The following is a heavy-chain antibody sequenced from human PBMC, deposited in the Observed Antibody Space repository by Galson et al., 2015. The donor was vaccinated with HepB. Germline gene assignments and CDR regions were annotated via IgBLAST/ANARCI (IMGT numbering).Heavy chain of an antibody. Sequence: SETLSLTCAVYGGSFSGYYWSWIRQPPGKGLEWIGEINHSGSTNYNPSLKSRVTISVDTSKNQFSLKLSSVTAADTAVYYCARGPPTGGVADRWFDYWGQGTLVTVSS. CDR2: INHSGST. J-gene: IGHJ4*02. CDR1: GGSFSGYY. D-gene: IGHD2-15*01. CDR3: ARGPPTGGVADRWFDY. V-gene: IGHV4-34*01.